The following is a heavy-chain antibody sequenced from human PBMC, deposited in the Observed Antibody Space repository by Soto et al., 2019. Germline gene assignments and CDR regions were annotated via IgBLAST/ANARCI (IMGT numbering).Heavy chain of an antibody. CDR2: INQDGGGT. D-gene: IGHD6-19*01. CDR1: GFTFITSF. V-gene: IGHV3-7*03. CDR3: ARYFRGSGRYFFDY. J-gene: IGHJ4*02. Sequence: EVQLVESGGGLVQPGGSLRLSCVASGFTFITSFMGWVRQAPGKGLEWVANINQDGGGTYYVDSVEGRLTISRDNAKDSLYLQMNSLRGEDTAVYYCARYFRGSGRYFFDYWGQGTLVTVSS.